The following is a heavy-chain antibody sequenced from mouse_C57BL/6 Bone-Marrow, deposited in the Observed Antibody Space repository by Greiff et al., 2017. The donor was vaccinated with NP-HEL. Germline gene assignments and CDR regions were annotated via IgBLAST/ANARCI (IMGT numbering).Heavy chain of an antibody. CDR1: GFTFSNYW. V-gene: IGHV6-3*01. Sequence: EVNVVESGGGLVQPGGSMKLSCVASGFTFSNYWMNWVRQSPETGLEWVAQIRLKSDNYATHYAESVKGRFTISRDDSKSSVYLQMNNLRAEDTGIYYCTLDSSGSWAYWGQGTLVTVSA. CDR3: TLDSSGSWAY. J-gene: IGHJ3*01. CDR2: IRLKSDNYAT. D-gene: IGHD3-2*02.